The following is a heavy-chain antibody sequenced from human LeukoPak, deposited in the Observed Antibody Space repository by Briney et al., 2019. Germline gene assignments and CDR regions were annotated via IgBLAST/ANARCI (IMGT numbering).Heavy chain of an antibody. J-gene: IGHJ4*02. CDR3: AKYFYDSGSYSFDH. CDR1: GFTFSSYA. D-gene: IGHD3-10*01. CDR2: ISCDGSNK. Sequence: GGSLRLSCAASGFTFSSYAMHWVRQAPGKGLEWVAVISCDGSNKYYADSVKGRFTISRDNSKNTLYLQMNSLKAEDTATYYCAKYFYDSGSYSFDHWGQGALVTVSS. V-gene: IGHV3-30-3*02.